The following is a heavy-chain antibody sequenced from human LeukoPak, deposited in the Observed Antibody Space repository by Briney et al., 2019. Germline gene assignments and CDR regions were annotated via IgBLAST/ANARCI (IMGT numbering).Heavy chain of an antibody. D-gene: IGHD1-7*01. V-gene: IGHV3-21*01. Sequence: GGSLRLSCAASGFTFSSYSMNWVRQAPGKGLEWVSSISSSSSYIYYADSVKGRFTISRDNAKNSLYLQMNSLRAEDTAVYYCARDITETRNFDYWGQGTLVTVSS. CDR3: ARDITETRNFDY. J-gene: IGHJ4*02. CDR2: ISSSSSYI. CDR1: GFTFSSYS.